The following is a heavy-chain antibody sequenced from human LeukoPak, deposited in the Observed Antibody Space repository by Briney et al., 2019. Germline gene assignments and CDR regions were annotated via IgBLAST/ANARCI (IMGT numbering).Heavy chain of an antibody. CDR2: INPNSGGT. Sequence: GASVKVSCTASGYTFTVYYMHWVRQAPGQGLEWMGWINPNSGGTNYAQKSQGRVTMTRDTSISTAYMELSRLRSDDTAVYYCAREIDARAASFDYWGQGTLVTVSS. J-gene: IGHJ4*02. CDR1: GYTFTVYY. V-gene: IGHV1-2*02. CDR3: AREIDARAASFDY. D-gene: IGHD6-13*01.